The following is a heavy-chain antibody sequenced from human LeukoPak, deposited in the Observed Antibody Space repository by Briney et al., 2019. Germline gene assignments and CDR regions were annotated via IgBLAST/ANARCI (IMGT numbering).Heavy chain of an antibody. CDR2: IRYDGSSK. CDR3: AKGSDYSLDY. CDR1: GFTFSSDA. V-gene: IGHV3-30*02. D-gene: IGHD3-22*01. Sequence: GGSLRLSCAASGFTFSSDAMSWVRQAPGKGLEWVSFIRYDGSSKYYADSVKGRLTISRDNSKNTLYLQMNSPRAEDTAVYYCAKGSDYSLDYWGQGALVTVSS. J-gene: IGHJ4*02.